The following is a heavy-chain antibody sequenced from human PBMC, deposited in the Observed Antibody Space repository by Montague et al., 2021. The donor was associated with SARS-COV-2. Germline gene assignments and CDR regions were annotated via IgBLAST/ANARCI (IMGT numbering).Heavy chain of an antibody. D-gene: IGHD3-22*01. CDR2: IYDSGST. V-gene: IGHV4-31*03. J-gene: IGHJ3*02. Sequence: TLSLTCTVSGGSISSGGYYWIWIRQHPGKDLEGIGYIYDSGSTYYNPSLKSRVTISVDTSKNQFSLNLSSVTAADTAVYYCARVQGSTMIVVFIGAFDIRGPGKMVPVSS. CDR1: GGSISSGGYY. CDR3: ARVQGSTMIVVFIGAFDI.